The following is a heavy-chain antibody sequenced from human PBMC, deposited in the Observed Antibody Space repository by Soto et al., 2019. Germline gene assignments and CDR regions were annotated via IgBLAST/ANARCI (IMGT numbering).Heavy chain of an antibody. CDR3: GLGAAPKPYFDY. D-gene: IGHD2-2*02. CDR2: IYYSGST. V-gene: IGHV4-31*03. CDR1: GGSISSGGYY. J-gene: IGHJ4*02. Sequence: QVQLQESGPGLVKPSQTLSLTCTVSGGSISSGGYYWSWIRQHPGKGLTWIGYIYYSGSTYYNPSLKSRVTISVDTAKNQFSLKLSSVTAADTAVYYCGLGAAPKPYFDYWGQGTLVTVSS.